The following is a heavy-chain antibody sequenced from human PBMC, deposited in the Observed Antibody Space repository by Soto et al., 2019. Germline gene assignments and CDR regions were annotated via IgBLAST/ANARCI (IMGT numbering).Heavy chain of an antibody. CDR1: GGGINTYS. V-gene: IGHV4-4*07. J-gene: IGHJ6*02. CDR2: IYTSASI. Sequence: SETLSLTCIVSGGGINTYSWTWIRQPAGKGLEWIGRIYTSASINYNPSLKGRVTLSVDTSTNQVSLRLASVTAADTAIYYSARDREAGSNFYYGMDVWGQGTTVTVSS. CDR3: ARDREAGSNFYYGMDV. D-gene: IGHD6-19*01.